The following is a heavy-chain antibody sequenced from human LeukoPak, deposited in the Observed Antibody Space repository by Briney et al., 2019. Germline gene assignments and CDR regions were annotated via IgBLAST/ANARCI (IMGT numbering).Heavy chain of an antibody. CDR3: ARGKRRGYSYGFAAFDI. V-gene: IGHV4-4*07. CDR1: GGSISSYY. CDR2: IYTSGSN. Sequence: PSETLSLTCTVSGGSISSYYWSWIRQPAGKGLEWIGRIYTSGSNNYNPSLKSRVTISVDTSKNQSSLTLSSVPAADTAVYYCARGKRRGYSYGFAAFDIWGQGTMVTVSS. J-gene: IGHJ3*02. D-gene: IGHD5-18*01.